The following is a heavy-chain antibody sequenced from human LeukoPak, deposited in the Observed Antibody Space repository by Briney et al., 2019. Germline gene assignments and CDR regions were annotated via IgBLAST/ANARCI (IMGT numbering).Heavy chain of an antibody. J-gene: IGHJ4*02. Sequence: SETLSLTCTVSGGSISSYYWSWIRQPPGKGLEWIGYIYYNGNTNYNPSLKSRVTISIDTSKNQFSLKLSSVTAADTAVYYCARARYYYTYWGQGTLVTVSS. CDR3: ARARYYYTY. V-gene: IGHV4-59*01. CDR1: GGSISSYY. CDR2: IYYNGNT.